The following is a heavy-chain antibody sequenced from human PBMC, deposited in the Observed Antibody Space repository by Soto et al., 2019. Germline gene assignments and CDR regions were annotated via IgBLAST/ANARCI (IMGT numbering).Heavy chain of an antibody. CDR3: AKVGGFDP. CDR1: GVTFSRYA. Sequence: GGSLRLCCAASGVTFSRYAMSWVRQTPEKRLECVSAISGDGGSTHYADSVKGRFTISRDNSKNTMYLQLNSLRADDTAVYYCAKVGGFDPWGQGTLVTVSS. J-gene: IGHJ5*02. D-gene: IGHD4-17*01. V-gene: IGHV3-23*01. CDR2: ISGDGGST.